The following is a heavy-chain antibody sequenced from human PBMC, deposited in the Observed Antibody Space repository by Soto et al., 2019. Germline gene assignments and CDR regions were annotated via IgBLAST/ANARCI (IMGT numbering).Heavy chain of an antibody. CDR3: AKDRARGPHDH. J-gene: IGHJ4*02. Sequence: EVQLLESGGGLVQPGGSLRLSCAASGFTFSSYAMSWVRQAPGKGLEWVSGVSGSGGSRYSADPVKGPFTNSRDNSKNTMYLQKNSLRDEDTAVYYCAKDRARGPHDHWGQGTLVTVSS. D-gene: IGHD6-25*01. CDR1: GFTFSSYA. V-gene: IGHV3-23*01. CDR2: VSGSGGSR.